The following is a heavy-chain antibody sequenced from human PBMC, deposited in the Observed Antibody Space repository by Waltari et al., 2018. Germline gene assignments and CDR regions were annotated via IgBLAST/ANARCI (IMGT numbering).Heavy chain of an antibody. J-gene: IGHJ6*02. CDR3: ARRSTRDYGMDV. CDR1: GYSISSGYY. V-gene: IGHV4-38-2*01. Sequence: QVQLQESGPGLVKPSETLSLTCAVSGYSISSGYYWGWIRQPPGKGLEWIGSIYHSGSTSYNPSLKSRVTISVDTSKNQFSLKLSSVTAADTAGYYCARRSTRDYGMDVWGQGTTVTVSS. CDR2: IYHSGST. D-gene: IGHD2-15*01.